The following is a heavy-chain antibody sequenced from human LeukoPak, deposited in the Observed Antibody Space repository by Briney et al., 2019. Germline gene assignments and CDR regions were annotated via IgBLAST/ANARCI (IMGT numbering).Heavy chain of an antibody. Sequence: GGSLRLSCAASGFTFSNAWMSWVRQAPGKGLDWVGRIKSKTDGGTTDYAAPVKGRFTISRDDSKNTLYLQMNSLKTEDTAVYYCTTDSSPYYYYYMDVWGKGTTVTVSS. J-gene: IGHJ6*03. CDR2: IKSKTDGGTT. D-gene: IGHD6-6*01. CDR1: GFTFSNAW. CDR3: TTDSSPYYYYYMDV. V-gene: IGHV3-15*01.